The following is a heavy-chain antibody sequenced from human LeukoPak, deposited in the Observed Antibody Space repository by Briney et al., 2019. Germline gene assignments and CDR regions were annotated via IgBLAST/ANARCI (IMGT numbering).Heavy chain of an antibody. V-gene: IGHV3-53*01. CDR2: MDNFGYK. Sequence: GGSQRLSCAASGFSLNNNYMNWVRQATGKGLEWVSLMDNFGYKHYADSVEGRVTISRDSSRNTVYLQLNSLRAEDTAVYYCAGGSYYGSGSRPGYIEYWGQGTLVTVSS. CDR1: GFSLNNNY. CDR3: AGGSYYGSGSRPGYIEY. D-gene: IGHD3-10*01. J-gene: IGHJ4*02.